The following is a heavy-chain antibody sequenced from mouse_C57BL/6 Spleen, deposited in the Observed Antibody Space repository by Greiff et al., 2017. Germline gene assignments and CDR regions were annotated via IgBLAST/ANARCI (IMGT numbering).Heavy chain of an antibody. V-gene: IGHV5-16*01. D-gene: IGHD2-3*01. CDR1: GFTFSDYY. Sequence: DVQLVESEGGLVQPGSSMKLSCTASGFTFSDYYMAWVRQVPEKGLEWVANINYDGSSTYYLDSLKSRFIISRDNAKNILYLQMSSLKSEDTATYYCAREGDGYCWYFDVWGTGTTVTVSS. CDR2: INYDGSST. CDR3: AREGDGYCWYFDV. J-gene: IGHJ1*03.